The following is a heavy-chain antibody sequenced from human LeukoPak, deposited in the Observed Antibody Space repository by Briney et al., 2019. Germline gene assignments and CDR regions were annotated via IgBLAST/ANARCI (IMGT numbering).Heavy chain of an antibody. CDR2: IHTSGST. CDR1: GGSISSYY. Sequence: PSETLSLTCTASGGSISSYYWSWIRQPAGKGLEWIGRIHTSGSTNYNPSLKSRVTMSVDTSKNPFSLKLSSVTAADTAVYYCARGSGNEGNDYWGQGTLVTVSS. CDR3: ARGSGNEGNDY. D-gene: IGHD3-10*01. V-gene: IGHV4-4*07. J-gene: IGHJ4*02.